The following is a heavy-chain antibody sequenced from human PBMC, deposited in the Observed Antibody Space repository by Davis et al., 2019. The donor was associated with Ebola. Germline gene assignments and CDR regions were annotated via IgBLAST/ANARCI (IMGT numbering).Heavy chain of an antibody. CDR2: INPNSGGT. D-gene: IGHD7-27*01. CDR1: GYTFTGYY. CDR3: ARDGSTSNQKSGELDY. Sequence: ASVKVSCKASGYTFTGYYIHWVRQAPGQGLEWMGWINPNSGGTTNAQKFQGRVTMTRDTSTRTVYMELSSLRSEDTAVYYCARDGSTSNQKSGELDYWGQGPLVTVSS. J-gene: IGHJ4*02. V-gene: IGHV1-2*02.